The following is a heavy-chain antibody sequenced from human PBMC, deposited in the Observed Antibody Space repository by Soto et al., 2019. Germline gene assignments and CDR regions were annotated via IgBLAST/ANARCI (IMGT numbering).Heavy chain of an antibody. V-gene: IGHV1-2*04. D-gene: IGHD6-6*01. CDR1: GYTFTGYY. Sequence: VASVKVSCKASGYTFTGYYMHWVRQAPGQGLEWMGWINPNSGGTNYAQKFQGWVTMTRDTSISTAYMELSRLRSDDTAVYYCAREGWSWQLVHLYYYYGMDVWGQGTTVTVSS. J-gene: IGHJ6*02. CDR3: AREGWSWQLVHLYYYYGMDV. CDR2: INPNSGGT.